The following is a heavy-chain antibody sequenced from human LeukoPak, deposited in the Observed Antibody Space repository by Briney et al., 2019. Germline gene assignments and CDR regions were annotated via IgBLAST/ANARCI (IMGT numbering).Heavy chain of an antibody. CDR1: GFTFSNFA. CDR2: IGAGGITT. Sequence: PGGSLRLSCAASGFTFSNFAMTWIRQAPGKGLEWVSSIGAGGITTYYADSVKGRFTTSRDNSKNTLFLHMNALRAEDMAVYYCAKAVSYGDYRWSDPWGQGTLVTVSS. V-gene: IGHV3-23*01. J-gene: IGHJ5*02. CDR3: AKAVSYGDYRWSDP. D-gene: IGHD4-17*01.